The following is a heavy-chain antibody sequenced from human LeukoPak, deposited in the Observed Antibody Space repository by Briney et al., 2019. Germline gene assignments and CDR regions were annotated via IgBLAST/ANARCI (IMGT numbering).Heavy chain of an antibody. CDR1: GGSISSYY. Sequence: PSETLSLTCTVSGGSISSYYWSWIRQPAGKGLEWIGRIYTSGSTNYNPSLKSRVTMSVDTSKNQFSLKLSSVTAAGTAVYYCARDSIVGAPNAFDIWGQGTMVTVSS. V-gene: IGHV4-4*07. CDR2: IYTSGST. CDR3: ARDSIVGAPNAFDI. J-gene: IGHJ3*02. D-gene: IGHD1-26*01.